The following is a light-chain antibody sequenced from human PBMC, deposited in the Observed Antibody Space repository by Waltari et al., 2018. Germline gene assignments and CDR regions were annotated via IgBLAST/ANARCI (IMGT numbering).Light chain of an antibody. CDR1: SSNIGGNA. CDR2: NNS. Sequence: QSVLTQPPSASGTPGQRVTISCSGSSSNIGGNAVNWYQHLPGTAPKLLIYNNSGRPSGVPDRFSGSTSGTSASLAISELQSGDEADYYCAAWDDSLNGFYVFGTGTKVTVL. CDR3: AAWDDSLNGFYV. J-gene: IGLJ1*01. V-gene: IGLV1-44*01.